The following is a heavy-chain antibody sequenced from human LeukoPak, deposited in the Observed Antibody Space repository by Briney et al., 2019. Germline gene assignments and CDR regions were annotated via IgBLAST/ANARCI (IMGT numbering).Heavy chain of an antibody. J-gene: IGHJ4*02. Sequence: GGSLRLSCAASGFTFSSYRMDWVRQAPGKGLEWVSSISSSSSYIYYADSMKGRFTISRDNAKNSLYLQMNSLRAEDTAVYYCARGVVATGFDYWGQGTLVTVSS. CDR3: ARGVVATGFDY. V-gene: IGHV3-21*01. CDR1: GFTFSSYR. CDR2: ISSSSSYI. D-gene: IGHD5-12*01.